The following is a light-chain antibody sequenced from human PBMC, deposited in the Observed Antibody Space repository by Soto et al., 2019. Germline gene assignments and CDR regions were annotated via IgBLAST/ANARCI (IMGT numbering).Light chain of an antibody. CDR1: QSVSCN. CDR3: QQYNNWPPYT. CDR2: GAS. V-gene: IGKV3-15*01. Sequence: DIVMTQSPATLSVSRGETATLSCTASQSVSCNLAWYRQKPGQAPRLLIYGASTRATGIPAMFSSRGSGTEFTPTIISMQSEDFAVYYCQQYNNWPPYTFGQGTKLEMK. J-gene: IGKJ2*01.